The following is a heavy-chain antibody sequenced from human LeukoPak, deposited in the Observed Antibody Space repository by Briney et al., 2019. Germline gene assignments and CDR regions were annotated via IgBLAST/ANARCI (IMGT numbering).Heavy chain of an antibody. CDR1: GFTFGSSE. CDR2: ITGDSSSI. CDR3: DYQGN. V-gene: IGHV3-48*03. Sequence: PGGSLRLSCAASGFTFGSSEINWMRQPPGRGTQWVSSITGDSSSIHYADSAKGRFTISRDRDSGKTLVYLDMNSLRDEDTGAYYCDYQGNWGPGTLVTVSS. D-gene: IGHD5-12*01. J-gene: IGHJ1*01.